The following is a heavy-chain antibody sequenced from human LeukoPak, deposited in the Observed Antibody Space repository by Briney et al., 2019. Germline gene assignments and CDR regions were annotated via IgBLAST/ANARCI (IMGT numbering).Heavy chain of an antibody. Sequence: GGSLRLSCAASGFTFSSYWMSWVRQAPGKGLEWVANIKQDGSEKYYVDSVKGRFTISRDNAKNSVYLQMDNLRVEDTALYYCPRDFGSRGSGTVYYFDYWGQGTLVTVSS. CDR2: IKQDGSEK. CDR3: PRDFGSRGSGTVYYFDY. J-gene: IGHJ4*02. D-gene: IGHD3-10*01. CDR1: GFTFSSYW. V-gene: IGHV3-7*01.